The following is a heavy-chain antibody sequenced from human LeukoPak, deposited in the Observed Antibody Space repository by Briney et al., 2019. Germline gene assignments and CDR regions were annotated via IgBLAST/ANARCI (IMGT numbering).Heavy chain of an antibody. CDR3: VKSRRVGANQRGLFDY. Sequence: PGGSLRLSCTASVFAFSNYAMTWVRQAPGKGLEWVSSVSGSGRNTFYPDSVEGRFTISRDNSKNTVYLQMNSLRADDTAVYYCVKSRRVGANQRGLFDYWGQGTLVTVSP. CDR1: VFAFSNYA. J-gene: IGHJ4*02. D-gene: IGHD1-26*01. CDR2: VSGSGRNT. V-gene: IGHV3-23*01.